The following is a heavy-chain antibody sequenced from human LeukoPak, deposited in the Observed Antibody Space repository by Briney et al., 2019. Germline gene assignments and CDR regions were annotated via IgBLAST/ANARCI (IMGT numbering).Heavy chain of an antibody. Sequence: PGGSLRLSCAASGLTFSSYAMSWVRQAPGKGLEWVSAISGSGGSTYYADSVKGRLTISRDKSKITLYLQMNSLRAEDTAVYYCAKTSPVYCSSTSCYLSKFDYWGQGTLVTVSS. J-gene: IGHJ4*02. CDR3: AKTSPVYCSSTSCYLSKFDY. CDR1: GLTFSSYA. V-gene: IGHV3-23*01. D-gene: IGHD2-2*01. CDR2: ISGSGGST.